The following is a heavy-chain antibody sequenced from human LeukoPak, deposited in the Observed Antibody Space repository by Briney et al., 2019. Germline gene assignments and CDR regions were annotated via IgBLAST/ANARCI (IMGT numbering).Heavy chain of an antibody. CDR3: ARDRGSSFDY. CDR1: GLTFSSYG. J-gene: IGHJ4*02. Sequence: GGSLRLSCAASGLTFSSYGMHWVRQAPGKGLEWVAFIRYDGSNKYYADSVKGRFTISRDNSKNTLYLQMNSLRAEDTAVYYCARDRGSSFDYWGQGTLVTVSS. CDR2: IRYDGSNK. V-gene: IGHV3-30*02. D-gene: IGHD3-10*01.